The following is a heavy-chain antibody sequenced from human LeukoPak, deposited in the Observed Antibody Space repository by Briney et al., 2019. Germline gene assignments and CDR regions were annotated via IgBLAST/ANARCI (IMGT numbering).Heavy chain of an antibody. V-gene: IGHV1-2*02. CDR3: ARDYSSGWYGYTSDY. CDR1: GYTFTGYY. J-gene: IGHJ4*02. CDR2: INPNSGGT. D-gene: IGHD6-19*01. Sequence: ASVKVSCKTSGYTFTGYYMFWVRQAPGQGLEWMAWINPNSGGTNYAQRFQGRVTLTRDTSTSTVYMELSSLRSEDTAVYYCARDYSSGWYGYTSDYWGQGTLVTVSS.